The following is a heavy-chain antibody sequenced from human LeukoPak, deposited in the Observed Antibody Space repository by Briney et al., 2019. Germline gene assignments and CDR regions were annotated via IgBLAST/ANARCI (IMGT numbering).Heavy chain of an antibody. Sequence: GGSLRLSCAASGFTFSSYGMHWVRQAPGKGLEWVAFIRYDGSNKYYADSVKGRFTISRDNSKNTLYLQMNSLRAEDTAVYYRAGEGLTDTAMMTPVGYWGQGTLVTVSS. V-gene: IGHV3-30*02. CDR3: AGEGLTDTAMMTPVGY. CDR2: IRYDGSNK. CDR1: GFTFSSYG. J-gene: IGHJ4*02. D-gene: IGHD5-18*01.